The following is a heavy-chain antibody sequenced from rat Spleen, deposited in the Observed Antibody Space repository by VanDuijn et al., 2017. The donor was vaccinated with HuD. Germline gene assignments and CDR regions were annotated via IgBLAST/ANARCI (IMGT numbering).Heavy chain of an antibody. J-gene: IGHJ3*01. CDR3: SREELFYGLLLRFAY. CDR2: MWSSGNT. D-gene: IGHD1-6*01. CDR1: GFSLTGYS. Sequence: EVQLKESGPGLVQPSQTLSLTCTVSGFSLTGYSVHWVRQPPGQGLEWMGVMWSSGNTAYNSALKSRLSISRDTSKSQVFLKMNSLQTEDTAIYYCSREELFYGLLLRFAYWGQGTLVTVSS. V-gene: IGHV2S63*01.